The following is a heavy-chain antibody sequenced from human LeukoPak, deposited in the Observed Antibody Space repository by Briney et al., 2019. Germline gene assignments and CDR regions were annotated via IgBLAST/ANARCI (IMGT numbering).Heavy chain of an antibody. CDR2: IYYSGST. Sequence: SETLSLTCTVSGGSISSYYWSWIRQSPGKGLDWIGYIYYSGSTKYNPSLKSRVTISVDTSKNQFSLKLSSVTAADTAVYYCARSYYGSGRYGPQFDYWGQGTLVTVSS. CDR3: ARSYYGSGRYGPQFDY. V-gene: IGHV4-59*01. J-gene: IGHJ4*02. D-gene: IGHD3-10*01. CDR1: GGSISSYY.